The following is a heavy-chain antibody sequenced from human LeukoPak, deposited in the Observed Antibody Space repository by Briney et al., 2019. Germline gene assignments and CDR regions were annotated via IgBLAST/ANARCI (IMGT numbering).Heavy chain of an antibody. J-gene: IGHJ4*02. D-gene: IGHD3-22*01. CDR3: AREGVGYYDSSGYRALDY. Sequence: GGSLRLSCAASGFTFSSYSMNWVRQAPGKGLEWVSSISSSSSYIYYADSVKGRFTISRDNAKNSLYLQMNSLRAEDTAVYYCAREGVGYYDSSGYRALDYWGQGTLVTVSS. V-gene: IGHV3-21*04. CDR2: ISSSSSYI. CDR1: GFTFSSYS.